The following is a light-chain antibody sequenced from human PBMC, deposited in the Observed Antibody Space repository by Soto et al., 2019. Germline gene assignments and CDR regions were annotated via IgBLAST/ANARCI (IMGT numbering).Light chain of an antibody. CDR2: GAS. Sequence: EVVMTQSPATLSLSPGERATLSCRASQSVYSSLAWYQQKPGQAPRLLIYGASTRATGIPDRFSGSGSGTEFTLTISSLQSEDFALYYCQQYDNWPPLTFGGGTKVEIK. V-gene: IGKV3-15*01. J-gene: IGKJ4*01. CDR3: QQYDNWPPLT. CDR1: QSVYSS.